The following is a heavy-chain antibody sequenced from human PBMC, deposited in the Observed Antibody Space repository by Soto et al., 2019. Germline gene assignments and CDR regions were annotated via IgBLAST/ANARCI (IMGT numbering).Heavy chain of an antibody. CDR2: IWYDGSKK. D-gene: IGHD6-6*01. CDR3: ARVEAARLFDY. J-gene: IGHJ4*02. CDR1: GFTYSSYD. Sequence: QVQLLESGGGVVQPGRSLRLSCAASGFTYSSYDMHWVRQTPGKGLEWVAVIWYDGSKKYYADSVKGRFTISRDDSKTTWYLQMNSLRAEDTAVDYCARVEAARLFDYWGQGTLVTVSS. V-gene: IGHV3-33*01.